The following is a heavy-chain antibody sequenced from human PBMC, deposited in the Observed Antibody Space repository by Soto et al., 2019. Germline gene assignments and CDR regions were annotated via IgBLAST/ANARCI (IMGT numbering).Heavy chain of an antibody. V-gene: IGHV1-24*01. Sequence: ASVKVSCKVSGYTLTELSMHWVRQAPGKGLEWMGGFDPEDGETIYAQKFQGRVTMTEDTSTDTAYMELSSLRSEDTAVYYCATSSRGWYAGDFDYWGQATLVTVSS. D-gene: IGHD6-19*01. J-gene: IGHJ4*02. CDR3: ATSSRGWYAGDFDY. CDR2: FDPEDGET. CDR1: GYTLTELS.